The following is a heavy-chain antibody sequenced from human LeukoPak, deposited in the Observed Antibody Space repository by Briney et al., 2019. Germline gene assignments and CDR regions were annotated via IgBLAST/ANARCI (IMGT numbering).Heavy chain of an antibody. Sequence: SVTVSCNASGASFTSYAISWVRQAPGQGLGRMGGFILIFGSGSSAYEVPGRVRITAAEATSTAYMELSSLRSEDTAVYYCARGGYSRSSRSYYGSGSRVYHYYYYYMDVWGKGTTVTVSS. CDR1: GASFTSYA. D-gene: IGHD3-10*01. CDR3: ARGGYSRSSRSYYGSGSRVYHYYYYYMDV. V-gene: IGHV1-69*01. J-gene: IGHJ6*03. CDR2: FILIFGSG.